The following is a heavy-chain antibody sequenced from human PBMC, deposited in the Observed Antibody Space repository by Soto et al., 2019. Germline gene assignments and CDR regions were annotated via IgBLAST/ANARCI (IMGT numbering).Heavy chain of an antibody. V-gene: IGHV4-31*03. J-gene: IGHJ6*02. CDR1: GGSISSGDYY. CDR2: IYYSGTT. CDR3: ARDVPLDREYGMDV. D-gene: IGHD3-3*02. Sequence: QVQLQESGPGLVKPSQTLSLTCTVSGGSISSGDYYWSWIRQHPGKGLEWIGYIYYSGTTYYNPSTKSRVTISVDTSKNQFSLKLSSVTAADTAVYYCARDVPLDREYGMDVWGQGTTVTVSS.